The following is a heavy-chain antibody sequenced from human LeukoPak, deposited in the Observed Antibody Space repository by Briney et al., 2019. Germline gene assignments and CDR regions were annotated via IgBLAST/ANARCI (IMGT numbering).Heavy chain of an antibody. Sequence: GGAVRLSCAASGFTFSSYGMSWVRQAPGKGLEWVSAISGSDGSTYYADSVKGRFTISRDNSKNTLYLQMNSLRAEDTAVYYCAKTIAVAGTTPEAFWGQGTLVTVSS. V-gene: IGHV3-23*01. J-gene: IGHJ4*02. D-gene: IGHD6-19*01. CDR2: ISGSDGST. CDR1: GFTFSSYG. CDR3: AKTIAVAGTTPEAF.